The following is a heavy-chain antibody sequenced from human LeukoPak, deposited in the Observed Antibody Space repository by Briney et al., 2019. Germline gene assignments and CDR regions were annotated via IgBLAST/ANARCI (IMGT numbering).Heavy chain of an antibody. CDR3: AKVPVYYYDSSGIDVFGWFDP. J-gene: IGHJ5*02. CDR1: GFTFSSYA. Sequence: GGSLRLSCAASGFTFSSYAMSWVRQAPGKGLEWVSAISGSGGSTYYADSVKGRFTISRDNSKNTLYLQMNSLRAEDTAVYYCAKVPVYYYDSSGIDVFGWFDPWRQGTLVTVSS. CDR2: ISGSGGST. D-gene: IGHD3-22*01. V-gene: IGHV3-23*01.